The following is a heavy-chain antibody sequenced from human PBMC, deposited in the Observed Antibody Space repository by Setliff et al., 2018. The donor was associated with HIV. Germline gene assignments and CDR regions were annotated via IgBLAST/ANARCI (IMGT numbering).Heavy chain of an antibody. CDR2: IHYTGNT. CDR3: AREGDGIDY. V-gene: IGHV4-4*02. J-gene: IGHJ4*02. CDR1: GVSISDNNW. Sequence: PSETLSLTCDVSGVSISDNNWWSWVRQPPGKGLEWIGSIHYTGNTYNTPSLKSRLTISVDASKNQISLKLTSVTAADTAICFCAREGDGIDYWGQGILVTVS. D-gene: IGHD2-21*02.